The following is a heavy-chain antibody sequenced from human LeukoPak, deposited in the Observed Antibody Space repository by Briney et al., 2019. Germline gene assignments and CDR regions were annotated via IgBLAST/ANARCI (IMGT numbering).Heavy chain of an antibody. CDR1: GFTFSSYS. CDR2: ISSSSSYI. J-gene: IGHJ4*02. V-gene: IGHV3-21*01. CDR3: ARDGGGDTAMVEYFDY. Sequence: GGSLRLSCAASGFTFSSYSMNWVRQAPGKGLEWVSSISSSSSYIYYADSVKGRFTISRDNAKNSLYRQMNSLRAEDTAVYYCARDGGGDTAMVEYFDYWGQGTLVTVSS. D-gene: IGHD5-18*01.